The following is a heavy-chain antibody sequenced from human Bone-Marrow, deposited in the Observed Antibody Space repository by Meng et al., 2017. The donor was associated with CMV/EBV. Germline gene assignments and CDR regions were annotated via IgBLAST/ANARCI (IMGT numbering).Heavy chain of an antibody. CDR3: ARDRYYYGMDV. J-gene: IGHJ6*02. Sequence: GGSLRLSCAASGFTFDDYGMSWVRQAPGKGLEWVSGINWNGGSTGYADSVKGRFTISRDNSKNTLYLQMNSLRAEDTAVYYCARDRYYYGMDVWGQGTTVTVSS. CDR1: GFTFDDYG. CDR2: INWNGGST. V-gene: IGHV3-20*04.